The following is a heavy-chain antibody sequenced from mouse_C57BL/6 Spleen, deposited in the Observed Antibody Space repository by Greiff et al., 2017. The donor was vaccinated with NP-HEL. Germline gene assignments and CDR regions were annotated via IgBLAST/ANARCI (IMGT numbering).Heavy chain of an antibody. Sequence: QVQLKQSGAELVRPGASVTLSCKASGYTFTDYEMHWVKQTPVHGLEWIGAIDPETGGTAYNQKFKGKAILTADKSSSTAYMELRSLTSEDSAVYYCTRGVLNAMDYWGQGTSVTVSS. CDR1: GYTFTDYE. J-gene: IGHJ4*01. CDR3: TRGVLNAMDY. V-gene: IGHV1-15*01. CDR2: IDPETGGT.